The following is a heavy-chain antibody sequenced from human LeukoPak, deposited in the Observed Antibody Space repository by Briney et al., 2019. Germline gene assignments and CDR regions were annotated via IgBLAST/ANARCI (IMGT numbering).Heavy chain of an antibody. CDR1: GFTFSTYA. J-gene: IGHJ3*02. V-gene: IGHV3-23*01. D-gene: IGHD2-15*01. CDR2: ISAGGST. Sequence: GESLRLSCAASGFTFSTYAMSWVRQAPGKGLEWVSAISAGGSTSNADSVKGRFTISRDNSKNTLFLQMNSLRPDDTAVYHCAKSGYCSGGSCYSRSAFDIWGQGTMVTVSS. CDR3: AKSGYCSGGSCYSRSAFDI.